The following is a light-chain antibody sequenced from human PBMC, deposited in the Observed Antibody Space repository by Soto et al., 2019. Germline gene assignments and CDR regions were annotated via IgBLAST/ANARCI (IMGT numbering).Light chain of an antibody. V-gene: IGLV2-14*01. J-gene: IGLJ1*01. CDR3: SSSTSSSTYV. CDR2: EVR. Sequence: QAVVTQPASVSGSPGQSITISCTGTSSDVGLYNTVSWYQQYPGEAPKLLIYEVRYRASGVSDRFSGSKSGNTASLTISGLHTEDEAEYYCSSSTSSSTYVFGTGTKVTVL. CDR1: SSDVGLYNT.